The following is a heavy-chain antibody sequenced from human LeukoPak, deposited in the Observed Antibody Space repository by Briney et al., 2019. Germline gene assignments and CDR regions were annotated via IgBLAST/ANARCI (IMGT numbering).Heavy chain of an antibody. D-gene: IGHD6-13*01. CDR3: AKDMGAGTFDY. CDR2: IYSDGST. V-gene: IGHV3-53*01. J-gene: IGHJ4*02. Sequence: GGSLRLSCAASGFSVSDNYMSWVRQAPGKGLEWVSVIYSDGSTYYADSVKGRFTISRDNSKNTLYLQMNSLRAEDTAVYYCAKDMGAGTFDYWGQGTLVTVSS. CDR1: GFSVSDNY.